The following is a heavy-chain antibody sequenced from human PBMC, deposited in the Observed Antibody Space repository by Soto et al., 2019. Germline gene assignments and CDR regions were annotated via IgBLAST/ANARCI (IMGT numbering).Heavy chain of an antibody. CDR3: AKSEYRTSPGRDWLNP. D-gene: IGHD6-6*01. J-gene: IGHJ5*02. CDR2: VSYDGSNK. V-gene: IGHV3-30*18. Sequence: QVQLVESGGGVVKPGRSLRLSFAASGFTFSIYGIHWVRQAPGKGLEWGAVVSYDGSNKYYADSVKGRFTISRDNSKNTLYLQMNSLRAEDTAVYSCAKSEYRTSPGRDWLNPWGQGTLVIVST. CDR1: GFTFSIYG.